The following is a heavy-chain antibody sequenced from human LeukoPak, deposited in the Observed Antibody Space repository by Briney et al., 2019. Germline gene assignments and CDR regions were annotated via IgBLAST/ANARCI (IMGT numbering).Heavy chain of an antibody. Sequence: ASVKVSCKASGYTFTGYYMHWVRQAPGQGLEWMGWINPNSGGTNYAQKFQGRVTMTRDTSISTAYMELSRLRSDDTAVYYCARDLAGYGDYDDYWGQGTLVTVSS. CDR2: INPNSGGT. CDR1: GYTFTGYY. D-gene: IGHD4-17*01. V-gene: IGHV1-2*02. CDR3: ARDLAGYGDYDDY. J-gene: IGHJ4*02.